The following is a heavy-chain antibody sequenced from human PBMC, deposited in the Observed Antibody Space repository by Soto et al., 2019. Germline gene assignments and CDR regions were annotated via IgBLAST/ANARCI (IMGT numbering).Heavy chain of an antibody. J-gene: IGHJ4*02. D-gene: IGHD2-21*01. Sequence: QVQLQESGPGLMKPSGTLSLTCAVSGGSITSNWWSWVRQPPGKGLEWIAEIFHTGSANYNPSLMGRVTISMENSRNHLSLNLNSVTSADTAVYYCASHIAVSGTRGFDHWGQGTLVTVSS. CDR1: GGSITSNW. CDR2: IFHTGSA. CDR3: ASHIAVSGTRGFDH. V-gene: IGHV4-4*02.